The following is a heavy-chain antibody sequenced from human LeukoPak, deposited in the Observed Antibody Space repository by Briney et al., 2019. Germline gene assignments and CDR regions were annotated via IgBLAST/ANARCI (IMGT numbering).Heavy chain of an antibody. CDR1: GYTFTGYY. CDR2: INPNSGGT. Sequence: ASVKVSCKASGYTFTGYYMHWVRQAPGQGLEWIGWINPNSGGTNYAQKFQGRVTMTRDTSISTAYMELSRLRSDDTAVYYCARTSAADKGFDYWGQGTLVTVSS. D-gene: IGHD6-13*01. CDR3: ARTSAADKGFDY. J-gene: IGHJ4*02. V-gene: IGHV1-2*02.